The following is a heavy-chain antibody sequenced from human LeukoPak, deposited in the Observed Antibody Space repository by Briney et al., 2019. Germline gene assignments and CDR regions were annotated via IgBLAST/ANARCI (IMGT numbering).Heavy chain of an antibody. Sequence: GGSLRLSCTASGFTLGSHDMHWVRQIPGQGLEWVAAVSSGFHAFFADSVQGRFTVSREAARTSLYLQMNSLRAGDTAVYYCVREARGYHYTYFDYWGQGTLVTVSS. CDR3: VREARGYHYTYFDY. CDR2: VSSGFHA. CDR1: GFTLGSHD. J-gene: IGHJ4*02. D-gene: IGHD5-18*01. V-gene: IGHV3-13*01.